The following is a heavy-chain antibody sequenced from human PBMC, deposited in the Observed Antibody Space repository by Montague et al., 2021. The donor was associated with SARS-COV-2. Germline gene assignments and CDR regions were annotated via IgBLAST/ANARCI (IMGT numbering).Heavy chain of an antibody. D-gene: IGHD6-13*01. V-gene: IGHV3-23*01. CDR2: IVNNGGKS. Sequence: SLRLSCAASGFTFSSYAMSWVRQAPGKGLEWVSGIVNNGGKSFYADSVKGRFAISRDNSDKMVYLQLNSLRAEDTAIYYCAKEAAAIGNPLFDSWGQGTLITVSS. J-gene: IGHJ4*02. CDR1: GFTFSSYA. CDR3: AKEAAAIGNPLFDS.